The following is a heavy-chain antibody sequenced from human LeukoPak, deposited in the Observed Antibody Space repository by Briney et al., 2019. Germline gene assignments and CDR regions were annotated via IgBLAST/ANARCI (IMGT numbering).Heavy chain of an antibody. J-gene: IGHJ4*02. CDR2: ISYDGSKK. CDR3: VKGNVVVTAVLVY. V-gene: IGHV3-30*18. CDR1: GFTFSSYG. D-gene: IGHD2-21*02. Sequence: GGSLGLSCAASGFTFSSYGMHWVRQAPGKGLEWVAVISYDGSKKFYADSVKGRFTISRDSSKNTLYLEMNSLRAEDTAVYYCVKGNVVVTAVLVYWGQGTLVTVSS.